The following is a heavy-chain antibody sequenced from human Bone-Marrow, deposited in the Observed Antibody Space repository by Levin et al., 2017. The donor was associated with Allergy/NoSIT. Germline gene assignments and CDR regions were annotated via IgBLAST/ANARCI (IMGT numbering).Heavy chain of an antibody. J-gene: IGHJ6*02. CDR1: GFTFNKFG. V-gene: IGHV3-21*01. CDR3: ARDRTYGILRNYGMDV. Sequence: SLLLSCAASGFTFNKFGMNWVRQAPGPFLSFFSSLLLLLLPFSSAASFKGRFTISRDNAKNSLYLQMNSLRVEDTAVYYCARDRTYGILRNYGMDVWGQGTTVTVSS. D-gene: IGHD4-17*01. CDR2: LLLLLLPF.